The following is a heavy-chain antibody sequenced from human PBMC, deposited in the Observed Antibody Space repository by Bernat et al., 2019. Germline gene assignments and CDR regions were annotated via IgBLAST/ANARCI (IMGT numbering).Heavy chain of an antibody. Sequence: EVQLVESGGGLVQPGGSLRLSCAAAGFPFSIYWMSWARQAPGKGLEWVANIKQDGSEKYYVDSVKGRFTISRDNAKNSLYLQMNSLGVEDTAVYYCARDLRFLEWVSLDYWGQGTLVTVSS. CDR2: IKQDGSEK. V-gene: IGHV3-7*01. CDR3: ARDLRFLEWVSLDY. CDR1: GFPFSIYW. J-gene: IGHJ4*02. D-gene: IGHD3-3*01.